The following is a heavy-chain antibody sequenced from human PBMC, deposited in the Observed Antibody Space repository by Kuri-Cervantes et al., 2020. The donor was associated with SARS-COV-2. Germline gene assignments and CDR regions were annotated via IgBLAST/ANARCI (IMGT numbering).Heavy chain of an antibody. V-gene: IGHV4-39*01. CDR3: VRVDCSAGTCYRRSFDY. J-gene: IGHJ4*02. CDR1: GASISSSLYY. Sequence: GSLRLSCTVSGASISSSLYYWGWIRQPPGRGLEWIGSIYYSGTTYYNPSLNSRVTMSVDPSKNQFSLKLTSVTAADTAVYYCVRVDCSAGTCYRRSFDYWGRGTLVTVSS. D-gene: IGHD2-15*01. CDR2: IYYSGTT.